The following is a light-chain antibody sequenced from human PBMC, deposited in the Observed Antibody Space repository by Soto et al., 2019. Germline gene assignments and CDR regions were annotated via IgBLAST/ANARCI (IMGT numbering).Light chain of an antibody. CDR3: QHYCGAPRT. J-gene: IGKJ1*01. Sequence: EIVLTQSPGTLSLSPGERATLSCRASQSISSSYLAWFQQKPGQAPRLLIFGASTRATGIPDRFSGSGSDTDFTLTISRLEPEDFAVYYCQHYCGAPRTFGQGTKVEIK. V-gene: IGKV3-20*01. CDR2: GAS. CDR1: QSISSSY.